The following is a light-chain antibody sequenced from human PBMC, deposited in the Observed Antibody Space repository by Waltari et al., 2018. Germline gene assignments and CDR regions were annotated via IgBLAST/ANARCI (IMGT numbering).Light chain of an antibody. Sequence: HSALTQPASVSGSPGQSITISCTGTSSDVGSYNLVSWYQQHPDKAPKLKIYEDSTRPSGVFNRFSVSKSGNTASLTISGLQAEDEAEYYCCSYAGSSTLVFGGGTKLTVL. J-gene: IGLJ3*02. V-gene: IGLV2-23*01. CDR1: SSDVGSYNL. CDR3: CSYAGSSTLV. CDR2: EDS.